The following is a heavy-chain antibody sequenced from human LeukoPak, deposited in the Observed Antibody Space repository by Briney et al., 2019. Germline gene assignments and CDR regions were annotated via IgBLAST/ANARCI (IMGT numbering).Heavy chain of an antibody. CDR1: GGSISSYY. CDR2: IYYSGST. CDR3: ARAGSGWSDFDY. V-gene: IGHV4-59*01. J-gene: IGHJ4*02. Sequence: SETLSLTCTVSGGSISSYYWSWIRQPPGKGLEWIGYIYYSGSTNYNPSLKSRVTISVDTSKNQFSLKLSSATAADTAVYYCARAGSGWSDFDYWGQGTLVTVSS. D-gene: IGHD6-19*01.